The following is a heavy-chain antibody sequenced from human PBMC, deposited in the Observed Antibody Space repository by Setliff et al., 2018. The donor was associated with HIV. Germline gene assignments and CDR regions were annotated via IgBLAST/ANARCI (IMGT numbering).Heavy chain of an antibody. CDR3: ARPALGIGGGSRFDN. V-gene: IGHV4-39*01. J-gene: IGHJ4*02. D-gene: IGHD3-16*01. CDR1: GDSFKSSRYY. Sequence: SETLSLTCTVSGDSFKSSRYYWGWIRQPPGKGLEWIGNIHYGGYFWYSPSLNSRVTISVDTSKNQFSLKLSSVTAADTAVYYCARPALGIGGGSRFDNWGQGIRVTVS. CDR2: IHYGGYF.